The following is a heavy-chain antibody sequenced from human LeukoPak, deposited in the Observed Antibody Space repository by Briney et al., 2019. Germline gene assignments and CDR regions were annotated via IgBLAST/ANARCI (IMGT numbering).Heavy chain of an antibody. V-gene: IGHV3-66*01. CDR3: ARDSRGHSYGGNWFDY. CDR2: IYSGGST. D-gene: IGHD5-18*01. Sequence: GGSLRLSCAASGFTVSSNYMSWVRQAPGKGLEWVSVIYSGGSTHYADSVKGRFTISRDNSKNTLYLQMNSLRAEDTAVYYCARDSRGHSYGGNWFDYWGQGTLVTVSS. J-gene: IGHJ4*02. CDR1: GFTVSSNY.